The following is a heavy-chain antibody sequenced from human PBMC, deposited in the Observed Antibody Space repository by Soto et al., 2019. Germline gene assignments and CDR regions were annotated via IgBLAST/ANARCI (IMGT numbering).Heavy chain of an antibody. Sequence: ASVKVCCKVSGYTFTSYVISWVRQAPGQGLEWMGWISAYNGNTNYAQKLQGRVTMTTDTSTSTAYMELRSLRSDDTAVYYCARDLAAAGKGAAAVDYWGQGTLVTVSS. CDR2: ISAYNGNT. D-gene: IGHD6-13*01. V-gene: IGHV1-18*01. CDR1: GYTFTSYV. J-gene: IGHJ4*02. CDR3: ARDLAAAGKGAAAVDY.